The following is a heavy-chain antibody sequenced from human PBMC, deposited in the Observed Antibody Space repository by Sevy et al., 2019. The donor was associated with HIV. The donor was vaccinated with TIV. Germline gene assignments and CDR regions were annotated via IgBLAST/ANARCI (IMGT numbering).Heavy chain of an antibody. CDR2: ISYDGSNK. Sequence: GGSLRLSCAVSGFTFSNYAMHWVRQAPGKGLEWVAVISYDGSNKYYADSVKGRFTISRDNSKNTLYLQMNSLRAEDTAVYYCARVDEQRWLRLYYFDYWGQGTLVTVSS. CDR3: ARVDEQRWLRLYYFDY. D-gene: IGHD5-12*01. J-gene: IGHJ4*02. CDR1: GFTFSNYA. V-gene: IGHV3-30*04.